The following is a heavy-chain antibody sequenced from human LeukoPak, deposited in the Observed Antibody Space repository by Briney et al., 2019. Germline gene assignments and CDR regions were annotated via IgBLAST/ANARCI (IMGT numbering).Heavy chain of an antibody. V-gene: IGHV4-4*07. J-gene: IGHJ4*02. CDR2: IYSSGST. D-gene: IGHD6-6*01. CDR1: GGSLSSYK. CDR3: ARGGASSKFFDY. Sequence: PSETLSLTCTVSGGSLSSYKWSWIRQPAGKGLEWIGRIYSSGSTNYSPSLKSRVTISVDTSKNQFSLKVSSVTAADTAVYYCARGGASSKFFDYWGQGILVTVSS.